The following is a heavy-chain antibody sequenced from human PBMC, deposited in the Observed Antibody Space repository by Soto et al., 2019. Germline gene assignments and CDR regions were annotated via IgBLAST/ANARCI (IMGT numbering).Heavy chain of an antibody. CDR2: ISSSSSTI. CDR3: ARDDWGSYRKVTGGAFDI. CDR1: GFTFSSYS. Sequence: GGSLRLSCAASGFTFSSYSMNWVRQAPGKGLEWVSYISSSSSTIYYADSVKGRFTISRDNAKNSLYLQMNSLRAEDTAVYYCARDDWGSYRKVTGGAFDIWGQGTMVTVSS. D-gene: IGHD3-16*02. J-gene: IGHJ3*02. V-gene: IGHV3-48*01.